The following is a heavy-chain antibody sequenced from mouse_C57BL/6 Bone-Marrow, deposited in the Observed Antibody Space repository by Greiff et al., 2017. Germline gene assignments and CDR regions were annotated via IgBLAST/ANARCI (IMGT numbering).Heavy chain of an antibody. CDR3: ARGSSLFAY. Sequence: EVKVVESGGGLVKPGGSLKLSCAASGFTFSDYGMHWVRQAPEKGLEWVAYISSGSSTIYYAATVKGRFTISRDNAKNTLFLQMTSLRSEDTAMYYCARGSSLFAYWGQGTLVTVSA. J-gene: IGHJ3*01. CDR2: ISSGSSTI. CDR1: GFTFSDYG. D-gene: IGHD1-1*01. V-gene: IGHV5-17*01.